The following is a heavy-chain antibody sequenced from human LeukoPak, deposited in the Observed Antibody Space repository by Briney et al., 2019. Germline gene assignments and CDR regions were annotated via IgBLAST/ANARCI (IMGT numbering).Heavy chain of an antibody. J-gene: IGHJ6*03. CDR2: IYYSGST. CDR1: GGSISSYY. D-gene: IGHD2-15*01. CDR3: ARALCSGGSCYDQYYYYYMDV. Sequence: SETLSLTCTVSGGSISSYYWSWIRQPPGKGLEWIGYIYYSGSTNYNPSLKSRVTISVDTSKNQFSLKLSSVTAADTAVYYCARALCSGGSCYDQYYYYYMDVWGKGTTVTVSS. V-gene: IGHV4-59*01.